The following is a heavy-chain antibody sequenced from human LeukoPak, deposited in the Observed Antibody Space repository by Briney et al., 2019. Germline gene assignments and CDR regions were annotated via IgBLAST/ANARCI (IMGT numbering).Heavy chain of an antibody. CDR1: GFTFKLYT. CDR3: VGTFTVFGVVSTIE. J-gene: IGHJ4*02. Sequence: GGSLRLSCAAFGFTFKLYTMNWVRQAPGQGLEWVSSINFSGDNRGDNTYYADSVRGRFSISRDNSQNTVFLQMNNLRVDDTAAYYCVGTFTVFGVVSTIEWGQGTLVTVSS. D-gene: IGHD3-3*01. V-gene: IGHV3-23*01. CDR2: INFSGDNRGDNT.